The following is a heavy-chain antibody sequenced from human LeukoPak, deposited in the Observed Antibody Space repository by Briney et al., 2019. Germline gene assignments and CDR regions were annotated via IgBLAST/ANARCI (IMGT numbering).Heavy chain of an antibody. Sequence: PSETLSLTCTVSGGSISSYYWSSLRQPPGRGLEWIGYIYYTGSTNYNPSLKSRVTISVDTSKNQFSLKLSSVTAADTAVYYCARLGYCSSTSCQWGQGTVVTVSS. J-gene: IGHJ4*02. D-gene: IGHD2-2*01. CDR1: GGSISSYY. V-gene: IGHV4-59*08. CDR3: ARLGYCSSTSCQ. CDR2: IYYTGST.